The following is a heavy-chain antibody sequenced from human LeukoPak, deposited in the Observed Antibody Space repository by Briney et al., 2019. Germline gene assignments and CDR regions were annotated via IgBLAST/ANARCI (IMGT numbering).Heavy chain of an antibody. Sequence: PGGSLRLSCAASGFTFDDYGMSWVRQAPGKGLECVSGINWNGGSTGYADSVKGRFTISRDNAKNSLYLQMNSLRAEDTALYYCTKGPTPNYYDSSGPYNWFDPWGQGTLVTVSS. D-gene: IGHD3-22*01. CDR2: INWNGGST. J-gene: IGHJ5*02. CDR1: GFTFDDYG. CDR3: TKGPTPNYYDSSGPYNWFDP. V-gene: IGHV3-20*04.